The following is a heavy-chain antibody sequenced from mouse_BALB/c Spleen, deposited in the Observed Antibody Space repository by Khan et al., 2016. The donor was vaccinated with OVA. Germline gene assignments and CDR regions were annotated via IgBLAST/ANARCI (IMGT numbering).Heavy chain of an antibody. J-gene: IGHJ4*01. CDR2: ITNGGGNT. V-gene: IGHV5-12-2*01. CDR3: ARIPTFITTALDY. CDR1: GFTFSSNT. Sequence: EVELVESGGGLVQPGGSLKLSCAASGFTFSSNTMSWVRQTPEKRLGWVAYITNGGGNTYYPDTVKGRFTISRDNAKTTLYLQMSSLKSEDTAMYYCARIPTFITTALDYWGQGTSVTVSS. D-gene: IGHD1-2*01.